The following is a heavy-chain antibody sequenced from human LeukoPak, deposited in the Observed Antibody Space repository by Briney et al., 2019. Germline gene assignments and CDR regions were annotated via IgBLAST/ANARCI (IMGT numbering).Heavy chain of an antibody. CDR2: ISISGGNT. Sequence: PGGSLRLSCAASGFTFSNYAMSWVRQAPGKGLEWVSAISISGGNTYYADSVKGRFTISRDNSKNTLYLQMNSLRAEDTALYYCAKGKKWELPLDYWGRGTLVTVSS. V-gene: IGHV3-23*01. J-gene: IGHJ4*02. CDR3: AKGKKWELPLDY. D-gene: IGHD1-26*01. CDR1: GFTFSNYA.